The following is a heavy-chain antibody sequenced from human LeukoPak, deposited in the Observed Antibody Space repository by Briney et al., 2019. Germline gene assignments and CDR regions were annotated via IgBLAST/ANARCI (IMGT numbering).Heavy chain of an antibody. CDR3: ARHGYNYGPYYFDY. CDR1: GGSTSSYY. V-gene: IGHV4-59*08. CDR2: ISYSGDT. J-gene: IGHJ4*02. Sequence: KPSETLSLTCTVSGGSTSSYYWSWIRQPPGKGLEWIGYISYSGDTNYNPSLRSRVTISLDTSKNQFSLKLSSVTAADTAVYYCARHGYNYGPYYFDYWGQGTLVTVSS. D-gene: IGHD5-18*01.